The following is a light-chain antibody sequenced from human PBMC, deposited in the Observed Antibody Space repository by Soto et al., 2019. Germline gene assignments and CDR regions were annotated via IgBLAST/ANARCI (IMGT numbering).Light chain of an antibody. Sequence: ETVLTQSPATLSLSPGDRATLSCGASQSVNDNYLAWYQQKPGLAPRLLIYDASTRATGIPDRFSGSGSGTDFTLTISRLEPEDFAMYYCQQYANLPPNTFGQGNKLEIK. V-gene: IGKV3D-20*01. J-gene: IGKJ2*01. CDR1: QSVNDNY. CDR3: QQYANLPPNT. CDR2: DAS.